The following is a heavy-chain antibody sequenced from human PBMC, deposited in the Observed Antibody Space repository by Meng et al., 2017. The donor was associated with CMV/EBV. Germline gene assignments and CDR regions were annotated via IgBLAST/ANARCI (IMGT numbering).Heavy chain of an antibody. Sequence: GGSLRLSCAASGFTFSSYSMNWVRQAPGKGLEWVSSISSSSSYTYYADSVKGRFTISRDNAKNSLCLQMNSLSAADTAVYYCARGRAAQGWFDPWGQGTLVTVSS. CDR1: GFTFSSYS. V-gene: IGHV3-21*01. CDR3: ARGRAAQGWFDP. D-gene: IGHD6-13*01. J-gene: IGHJ5*02. CDR2: ISSSSSYT.